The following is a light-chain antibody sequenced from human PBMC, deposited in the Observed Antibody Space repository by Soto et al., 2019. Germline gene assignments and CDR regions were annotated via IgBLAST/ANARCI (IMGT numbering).Light chain of an antibody. CDR1: QSITGSY. Sequence: TVLTQSPATLSLSPGERVTVSCRASQSITGSYLAWYQQTPGQAPRLLIYAASSRATGVPDRLSCSGSGTDFTLTISRLEPEDFAVYYCQQYYSIPLTFGGGTKVDIK. CDR3: QQYYSIPLT. V-gene: IGKV3-20*01. J-gene: IGKJ4*01. CDR2: AAS.